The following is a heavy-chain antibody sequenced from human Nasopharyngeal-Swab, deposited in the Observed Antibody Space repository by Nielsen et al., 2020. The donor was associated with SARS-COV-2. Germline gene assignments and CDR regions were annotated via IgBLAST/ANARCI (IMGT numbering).Heavy chain of an antibody. D-gene: IGHD3-3*01. J-gene: IGHJ6*03. V-gene: IGHV1-18*04. CDR2: ISAYNGNT. CDR1: VYTFTSYG. Sequence: PSVKVSCKASVYTFTSYGISWVRQAPGQGLEWMGWISAYNGNTNYAQKLQGRVTMTTDTSTSTAYMELRSLRSDDTAVYYCARAPDYDFWSGIYYYYYYYMDVWGKGTTVTVSS. CDR3: ARAPDYDFWSGIYYYYYYYMDV.